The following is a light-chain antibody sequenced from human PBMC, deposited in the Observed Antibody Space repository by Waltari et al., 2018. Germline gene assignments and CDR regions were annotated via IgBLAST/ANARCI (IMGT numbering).Light chain of an antibody. CDR3: QQYNSYPPT. J-gene: IGKJ3*01. CDR2: AAS. V-gene: IGKV1D-16*01. CDR1: QEISRL. Sequence: DIQVTQSPSSLSASVGDRVIISCRASQEISRLLVWYQQKSEEAPKSLIYAASSLQSGVPSRFSGSGSGTDFTLTISSLQPEDFATYYCQQYNSYPPTFGPGTKVDIK.